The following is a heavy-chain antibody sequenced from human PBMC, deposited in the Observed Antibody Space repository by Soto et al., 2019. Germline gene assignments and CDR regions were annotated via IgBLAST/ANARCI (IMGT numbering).Heavy chain of an antibody. CDR1: GGSINSYY. CDR2: MSSSGST. Sequence: SETLSLTCYVSGGSINSYYWTWIRQPAGKGLEWIGHMSSSGSTHYNPSLRGRVTMSVDTSKNQFSLRLRSVTAADTAVYYCARARYSYGDFDYWGQGTTVTVSS. CDR3: ARARYSYGDFDY. D-gene: IGHD5-18*01. V-gene: IGHV4-4*07. J-gene: IGHJ4*03.